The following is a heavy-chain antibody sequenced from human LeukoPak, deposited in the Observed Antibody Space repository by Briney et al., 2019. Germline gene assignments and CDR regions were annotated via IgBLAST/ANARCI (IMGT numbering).Heavy chain of an antibody. D-gene: IGHD2-8*02. CDR2: IIPIFGTA. CDR3: ARGPLVPAYYYYYYYMDV. Sequence: SVKVSCKASGGTFSSYAISWVRQAPGQGLEWMGGIIPIFGTANYAQKFQGRVTITADESTSTAYMELSSLRSEDTAAYYCARGPLVPAYYYYYYYMDVWGKGTTVTVSS. J-gene: IGHJ6*03. V-gene: IGHV1-69*01. CDR1: GGTFSSYA.